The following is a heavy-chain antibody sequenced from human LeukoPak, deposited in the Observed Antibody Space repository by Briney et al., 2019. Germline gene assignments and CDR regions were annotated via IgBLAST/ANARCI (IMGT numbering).Heavy chain of an antibody. CDR3: ARVTAGGREYYFDN. J-gene: IGHJ4*02. V-gene: IGHV4-59*01. CDR1: GGSISSYY. Sequence: SETLSLTCIVSGGSISSYYWSWIRQPPGKGLEWIGYIYYSGTTKYNPSLKSRVTISVDTSKNQFSLKLSSVTAADTAVYYCARVTAGGREYYFDNWGQGTLVTVSS. D-gene: IGHD6-13*01. CDR2: IYYSGTT.